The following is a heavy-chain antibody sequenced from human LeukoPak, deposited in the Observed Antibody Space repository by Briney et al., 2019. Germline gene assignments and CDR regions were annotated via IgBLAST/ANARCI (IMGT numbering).Heavy chain of an antibody. CDR1: GGSIRNYY. J-gene: IGHJ5*02. D-gene: IGHD2-2*01. CDR3: ARGGSSCYGCHDWFDP. CDR2: VDKRGST. Sequence: SETLSLSCSVPGGSIRNYYLSWIRQSPGKGLEWIGNVDKRGSTNYNPSFKSRVIVSSDTSRNEFSLKLNSVTAADTAIYYCARGGSSCYGCHDWFDPWGQGTRVTVSS. V-gene: IGHV4-59*08.